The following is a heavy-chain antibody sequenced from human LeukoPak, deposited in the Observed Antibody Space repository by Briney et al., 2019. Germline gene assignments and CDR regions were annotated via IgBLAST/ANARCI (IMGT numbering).Heavy chain of an antibody. CDR2: IYTSGST. CDR3: AREGRGGTYSPYYYYYYMDV. CDR1: GDSINSYY. J-gene: IGHJ6*03. V-gene: IGHV4-4*07. Sequence: PSETLSLTCTVSGDSINSYYWSWIRQPAGKGLEWIGRIYTSGSTNYNPSLKSRVTMSVDTSKNQFSLRLSSVTAADTAVYYCAREGRGGTYSPYYYYYYMDVWGKGTTVTVSS. D-gene: IGHD1-26*01.